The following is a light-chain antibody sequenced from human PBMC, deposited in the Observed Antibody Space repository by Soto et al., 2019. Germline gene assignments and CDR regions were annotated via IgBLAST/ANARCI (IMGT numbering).Light chain of an antibody. V-gene: IGKV3-20*01. CDR1: QSVRNNF. J-gene: IGKJ4*01. Sequence: EIVLTQSPATLSLSPRERATLSCRASQSVRNNFLAWYQQKPGQAPRFLIFATANRATGIADRFSSGGSGTDFTLTISRLEPEDFAVYYCQQFGRYPLTFGGGTKVDIK. CDR2: ATA. CDR3: QQFGRYPLT.